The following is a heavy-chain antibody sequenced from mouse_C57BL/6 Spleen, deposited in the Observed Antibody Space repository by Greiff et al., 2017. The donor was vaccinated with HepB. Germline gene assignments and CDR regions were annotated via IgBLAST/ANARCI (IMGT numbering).Heavy chain of an antibody. J-gene: IGHJ1*03. CDR3: ARGDYGSSHWYFDV. Sequence: VQLQQSGPELVKPGASVKIPCKASGYTFTDYNMDWVKQSHGKSLEWIGDITPNNGGTIYNQKFTGKATLTVDKSSSTAYMELRSLTSEDTAVYYCARGDYGSSHWYFDVWGTGTTVTVSS. D-gene: IGHD1-1*01. V-gene: IGHV1-18*01. CDR1: GYTFTDYN. CDR2: ITPNNGGT.